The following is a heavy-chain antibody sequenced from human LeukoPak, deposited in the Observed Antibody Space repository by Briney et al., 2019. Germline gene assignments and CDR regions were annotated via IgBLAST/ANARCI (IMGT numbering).Heavy chain of an antibody. V-gene: IGHV4-61*02. CDR3: ATSRDGYKKLYWYFDL. J-gene: IGHJ2*01. Sequence: PSQTLSLTCTVSSDSINSGNYYWNWIRQPAGKGLEWIGRIYSSGSTNYNPSLKSRVTISVDTSKNQFSLKLSSVTAADTAVYYCATSRDGYKKLYWYFDLWGRGTLVTVSS. D-gene: IGHD5-24*01. CDR2: IYSSGST. CDR1: SDSINSGNYY.